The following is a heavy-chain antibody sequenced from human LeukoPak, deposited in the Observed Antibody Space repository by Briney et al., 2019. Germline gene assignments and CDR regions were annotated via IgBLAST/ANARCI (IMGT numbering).Heavy chain of an antibody. Sequence: SETLSLTCAVSGGSISSTYWWSWVRQPPGKGLEWIAYIYDSENTNYNPFLKSRVTISVDTSKNQFSLKLSSVTAADTAVYYCARGVWFGDVIWFDPWGQGTLVSVSS. CDR3: ARGVWFGDVIWFDP. V-gene: IGHV4-4*02. CDR2: IYDSENT. J-gene: IGHJ5*02. D-gene: IGHD3-10*01. CDR1: GGSISSTYW.